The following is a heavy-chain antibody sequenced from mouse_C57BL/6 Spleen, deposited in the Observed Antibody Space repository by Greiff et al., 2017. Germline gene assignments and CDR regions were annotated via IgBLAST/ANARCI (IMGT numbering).Heavy chain of an antibody. CDR2: IDPSDSYT. CDR1: GYTFTSYW. CDR3: ARYAMDY. J-gene: IGHJ4*01. Sequence: VQLQQPGAELVMPGASVKLSCKASGYTFTSYWMHWVKQRPGQGLEWIGEIDPSDSYTNYNQKFKGKSTLTVDKSSSTAYMQLSSLTSEDSAVYYCARYAMDYRRQGTSGTVSS. V-gene: IGHV1-69*01.